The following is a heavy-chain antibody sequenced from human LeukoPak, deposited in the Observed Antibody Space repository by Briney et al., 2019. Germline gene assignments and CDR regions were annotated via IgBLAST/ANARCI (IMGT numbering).Heavy chain of an antibody. D-gene: IGHD3-10*01. J-gene: IGHJ6*04. CDR3: VRGKANYGSGSDV. V-gene: IGHV3-21*01. Sequence: GGSLRLSCAASGFTFSRHNMNWVRQARGKGLEWVSSISSSSSYIYYADSVKGRFTISRDNARNSLYLQMNSLRAEDTAVYYCVRGKANYGSGSDVWGKGTTVTVSS. CDR1: GFTFSRHN. CDR2: ISSSSSYI.